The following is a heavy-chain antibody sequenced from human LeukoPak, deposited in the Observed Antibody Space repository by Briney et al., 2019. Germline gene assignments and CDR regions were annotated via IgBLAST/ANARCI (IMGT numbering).Heavy chain of an antibody. CDR3: ARARVDCSGGSCYSLLPTHFDY. Sequence: SETLSLTCTVSGGSISSYYWSWIRQPPGKGLEWIGYIYYSGSTNYNPSLKSRVTISVDTSKNQFSLKLSSVTAADTAVYYCARARVDCSGGSCYSLLPTHFDYWGXXXLVTVSS. CDR1: GGSISSYY. J-gene: IGHJ4*01. V-gene: IGHV4-59*12. D-gene: IGHD2-15*01. CDR2: IYYSGST.